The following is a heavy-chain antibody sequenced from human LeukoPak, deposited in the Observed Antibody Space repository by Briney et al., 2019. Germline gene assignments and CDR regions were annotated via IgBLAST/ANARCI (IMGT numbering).Heavy chain of an antibody. V-gene: IGHV1-2*02. CDR3: AKEVVVAATGFDY. J-gene: IGHJ4*02. Sequence: ASVKVSCKASGYTFTGYYMHWVRQAPGQGLEWMGWINPNSGGTNYAQKFQGRATMTRDTSISTAYMELSRLRSDDTAVYYCAKEVVVAATGFDYWGQGTLVTVSS. CDR1: GYTFTGYY. CDR2: INPNSGGT. D-gene: IGHD2-15*01.